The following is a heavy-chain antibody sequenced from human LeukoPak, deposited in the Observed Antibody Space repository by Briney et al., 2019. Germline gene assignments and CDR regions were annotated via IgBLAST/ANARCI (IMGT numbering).Heavy chain of an antibody. CDR2: ISASGALI. V-gene: IGHV3-23*01. J-gene: IGHJ6*03. CDR3: AKDLGTYDDDLTGYVHYYFYMDV. Sequence: GGSLRLSCAASGFTFNDYGMSWVRQAPGKGLEWVSSISASGALIYYTDSVEGRFTISRDNSKYTVYLQMSSLRAEDAAVYYCAKDLGTYDDDLTGYVHYYFYMDVWGKGTTVTISS. CDR1: GFTFNDYG. D-gene: IGHD3-9*01.